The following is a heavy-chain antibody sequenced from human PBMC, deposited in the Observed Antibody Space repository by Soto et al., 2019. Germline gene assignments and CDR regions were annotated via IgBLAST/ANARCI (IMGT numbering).Heavy chain of an antibody. CDR1: CGAVSSTAYS. CDR2: IYQSGRT. Sequence: TLSLTCTVSCGAVSSTAYSWSWIRQPPGKGLESCGFIYQSGRTSYSPSLKSRVTISLDRSNNQCSHKLTSVTAADTAVYYCAGLIPGYSTHLPTYYYGMDVWGQGTTVTVSS. D-gene: IGHD6-13*01. CDR3: AGLIPGYSTHLPTYYYGMDV. V-gene: IGHV4-30-2*02. J-gene: IGHJ6*02.